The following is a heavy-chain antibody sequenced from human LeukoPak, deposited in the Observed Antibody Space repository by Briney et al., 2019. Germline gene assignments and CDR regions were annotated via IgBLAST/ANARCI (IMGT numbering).Heavy chain of an antibody. V-gene: IGHV3-23*01. J-gene: IGHJ4*02. Sequence: GGSLRLSCAGSGFTFSSYAMSWVRQAPGKGLEWVSAISHSSSGTYYLDSVKGRFTLSGDNSKTTVYLQMNSLRAEDTAVYYCARDRSGFYSIDQWGQGTLVTVSP. CDR1: GFTFSSYA. CDR3: ARDRSGFYSIDQ. D-gene: IGHD5-12*01. CDR2: ISHSSSGT.